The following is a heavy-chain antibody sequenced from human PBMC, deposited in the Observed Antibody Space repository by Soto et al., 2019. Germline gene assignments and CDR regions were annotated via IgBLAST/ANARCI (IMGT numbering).Heavy chain of an antibody. D-gene: IGHD1-1*01. CDR3: ARDRNHGLDN. V-gene: IGHV1-18*01. J-gene: IGHJ4*02. CDR2: ISADSGNT. Sequence: ASVKVSCKASGYTFTKNGSSWVRQAPGQGLEWMGWISADSGNTNYAQKFQGRITMTTETSTTTAYMELRSLKSDDTAVYYCARDRNHGLDNWGQGTLVTVSS. CDR1: GYTFTKNG.